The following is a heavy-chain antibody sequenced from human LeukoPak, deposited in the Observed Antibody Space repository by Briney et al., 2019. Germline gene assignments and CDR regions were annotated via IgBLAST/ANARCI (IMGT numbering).Heavy chain of an antibody. V-gene: IGHV3-9*01. D-gene: IGHD3-22*01. J-gene: IGHJ4*02. CDR2: ISWHSGSI. CDR1: GFTFSSYW. Sequence: GGSLRLSCAASGFTFSSYWMHWVRQAPRKGLEWVSGISWHSGSIGYADSVKGRFTISRDNAKNSLYLQMNSLRAEDTALYYCAKDTWDSSGYLSLWGQGTLVTVSS. CDR3: AKDTWDSSGYLSL.